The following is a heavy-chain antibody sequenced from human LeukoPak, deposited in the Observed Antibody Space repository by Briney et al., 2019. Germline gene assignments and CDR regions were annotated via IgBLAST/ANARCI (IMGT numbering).Heavy chain of an antibody. D-gene: IGHD6-19*01. J-gene: IGHJ6*03. CDR3: ARVTSSGWRRYYYYYMDV. CDR1: GGSFSGYY. CDR2: INHSGST. Sequence: DPSETLSLTCAVYGGSFSGYYWSWIRQPPGKGLEWIGEINHSGSTNYNPSLKSRVTISVDTSKNQFSLKLSSVTAADTAVYYCARVTSSGWRRYYYYYMDVWGKGTTVTVSS. V-gene: IGHV4-34*01.